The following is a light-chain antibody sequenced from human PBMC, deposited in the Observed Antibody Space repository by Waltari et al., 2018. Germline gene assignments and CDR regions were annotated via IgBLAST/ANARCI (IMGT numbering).Light chain of an antibody. CDR1: QSVNSN. CDR2: GAS. Sequence: EIVMTQSPATLSVSPGERATLSCRASQSVNSNLAWYQPKPGQAPRLLIYGASTRATGIPARFSGSGSGAEFTLTISSLQSEDFAVYYCQQYNFWPGFTFGPGTKVDIK. V-gene: IGKV3-15*01. J-gene: IGKJ3*01. CDR3: QQYNFWPGFT.